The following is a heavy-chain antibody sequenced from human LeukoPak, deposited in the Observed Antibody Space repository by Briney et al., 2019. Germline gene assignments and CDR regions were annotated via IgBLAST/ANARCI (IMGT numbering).Heavy chain of an antibody. J-gene: IGHJ3*01. V-gene: IGHV4-34*01. CDR2: INHSGST. CDR3: AKPSNYYGSATDAFDF. Sequence: SETLSLTCAVYGGSFSDYYWSWIRQPPGKGLEWIGEINHSGSTNYNPSLKSRVAISVDTSKNQFSLKLNSVTAADTAVYYCAKPSNYYGSATDAFDFWGQGTMVTVSS. D-gene: IGHD3-10*01. CDR1: GGSFSDYY.